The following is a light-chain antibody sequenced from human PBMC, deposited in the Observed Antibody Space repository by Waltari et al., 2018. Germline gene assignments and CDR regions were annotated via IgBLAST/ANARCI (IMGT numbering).Light chain of an antibody. V-gene: IGLV3-21*03. CDR2: DST. Sequence: SYVLTQPPSVSVAPGKTARISCAGQHIRDQTVYWYPQKPGQAPVVVIYDSTVRPSGIPDRFSGSDPATLTIARVEAGDEADYYCQVWDDTRDQPVFGGGTRLTVL. CDR3: QVWDDTRDQPV. CDR1: HIRDQT. J-gene: IGLJ2*01.